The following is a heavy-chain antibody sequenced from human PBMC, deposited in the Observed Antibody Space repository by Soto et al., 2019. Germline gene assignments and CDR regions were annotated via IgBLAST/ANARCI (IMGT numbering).Heavy chain of an antibody. Sequence: QLQLQESDPGLVKPSETLSLTCTVSGDSVSSSTSYWGWIRQPPGKGLDWIGSIYHSGSTYYNPSLNSRVTISVDTSKNQFSLKLSSVTAADTAVYFCARFNTMRDIGFDSWGQGTVVTVSS. CDR3: ARFNTMRDIGFDS. CDR2: IYHSGST. D-gene: IGHD2-15*01. J-gene: IGHJ4*02. V-gene: IGHV4-39*01. CDR1: GDSVSSSTSY.